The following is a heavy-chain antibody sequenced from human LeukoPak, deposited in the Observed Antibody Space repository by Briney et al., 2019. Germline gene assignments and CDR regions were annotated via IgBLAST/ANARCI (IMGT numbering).Heavy chain of an antibody. V-gene: IGHV3-23*01. Sequence: GGSLRLSCAASGFIFSSYAMSWVRLAPGKGLEWISVISGSGGRTDYADSVKGRFTISRDNSKNTLYLQMNSLRAEDTPVYYCAKSALAVAGIVPVESELDYWGQGTLVTVSS. J-gene: IGHJ4*02. D-gene: IGHD6-19*01. CDR1: GFIFSSYA. CDR3: AKSALAVAGIVPVESELDY. CDR2: ISGSGGRT.